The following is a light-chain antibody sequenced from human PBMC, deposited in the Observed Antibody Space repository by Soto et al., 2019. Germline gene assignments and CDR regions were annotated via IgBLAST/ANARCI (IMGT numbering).Light chain of an antibody. CDR1: QSVSSY. CDR3: QQSSNSPWT. Sequence: EIVLTQSPATLSLSPGERATLSCRASQSVSSYLAWYQQKPGQAPRLLIYDASNRATGIPARFSGSGSGTDFTLTISSLEPEDFAVYYWQQSSNSPWTFGQGTKVEIK. J-gene: IGKJ1*01. V-gene: IGKV3-11*01. CDR2: DAS.